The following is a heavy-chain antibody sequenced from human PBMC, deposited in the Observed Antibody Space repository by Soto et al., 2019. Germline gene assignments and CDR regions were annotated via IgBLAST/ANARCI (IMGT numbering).Heavy chain of an antibody. Sequence: QVQLQESGPRLVRPSGTLSLTCAVPGGSISNDKWWRWVRQTPGKGLEGIGENSYNGHTKYNPSLGSRVSISRDASMRQFCLELNSVTAADTAVYYCAREVLREEGLFHYWGQGTLVTVSS. CDR3: AREVLREEGLFHY. D-gene: IGHD3-16*01. CDR1: GGSISNDKW. V-gene: IGHV4-4*02. J-gene: IGHJ4*02. CDR2: NSYNGHT.